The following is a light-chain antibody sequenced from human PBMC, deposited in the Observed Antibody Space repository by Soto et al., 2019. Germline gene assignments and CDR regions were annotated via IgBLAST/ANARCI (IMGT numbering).Light chain of an antibody. J-gene: IGKJ1*01. CDR2: DAS. CDR1: QSVSSS. Sequence: EIVLTQSPATLSLSPGERATLSCRASQSVSSSLAWYQQKPGQAPRLLIYDASNRATGIPARFSGSGSGTDFTLTISGLEPEDFAVYYCQQRSTWPTFGQGTKVDI. V-gene: IGKV3-11*01. CDR3: QQRSTWPT.